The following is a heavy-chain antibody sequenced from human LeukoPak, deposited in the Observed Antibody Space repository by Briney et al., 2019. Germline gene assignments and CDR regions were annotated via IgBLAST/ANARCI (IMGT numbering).Heavy chain of an antibody. CDR1: GYTFTGYY. CDR3: ARGGWGVGCSSTSCYDSEYFQH. V-gene: IGHV1-2*06. D-gene: IGHD2-2*01. Sequence: ASVKVSCKASGYTFTGYYMHWVRQAPGQGLEWMGRINPNSGGTNYAQKFQGRVTMTRDTSIRTAYMELSRLRSDDTAVYYCARGGWGVGCSSTSCYDSEYFQHWGQGTLVTVSS. CDR2: INPNSGGT. J-gene: IGHJ1*01.